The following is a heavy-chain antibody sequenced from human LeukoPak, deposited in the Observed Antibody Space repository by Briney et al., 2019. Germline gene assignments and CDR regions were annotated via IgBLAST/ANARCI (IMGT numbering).Heavy chain of an antibody. V-gene: IGHV1-2*06. CDR1: GYTFTGYY. J-gene: IGHJ4*02. CDR2: INPNSGGT. D-gene: IGHD3-10*01. Sequence: ASVKVSCKASGYTFTGYYMHWVRQAPGQGVEWMGRINPNSGGTNYAQKFQGRVTMTRDTSISTAYMELSRLRSDDTAVYYCARGAGGSGSYYSNYWGQGTLVTVSS. CDR3: ARGAGGSGSYYSNY.